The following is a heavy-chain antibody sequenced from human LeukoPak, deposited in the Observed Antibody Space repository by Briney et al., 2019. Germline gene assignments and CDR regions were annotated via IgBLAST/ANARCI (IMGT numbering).Heavy chain of an antibody. D-gene: IGHD5-18*01. J-gene: IGHJ5*02. V-gene: IGHV4-59*01. CDR2: IYYSGRT. Sequence: PSETLSLTCTVSGGSISSYYWSCIRQPPGKGLEWIGCIYYSGRTNYNPSLKSRVTISVDTSKKQFSLKLSSVTAADTAVYYCARMVTGPWGQGTLVTVSS. CDR1: GGSISSYY. CDR3: ARMVTGP.